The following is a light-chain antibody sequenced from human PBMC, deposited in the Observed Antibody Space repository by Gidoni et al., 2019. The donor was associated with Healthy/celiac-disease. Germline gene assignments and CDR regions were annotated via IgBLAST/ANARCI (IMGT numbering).Light chain of an antibody. J-gene: IGKJ2*01. CDR1: HSRLHSNGYNY. Sequence: DIVLTPSPLSLPVTPGEPASSSCRSSHSRLHSNGYNYLDWYLQKPGQSPQLLIYLGSNRASGVPERFSGSGSGTDFTLKISRVEAEDVGVYYCMQALQTPGTFGQGTKLEIK. CDR3: MQALQTPGT. CDR2: LGS. V-gene: IGKV2-28*01.